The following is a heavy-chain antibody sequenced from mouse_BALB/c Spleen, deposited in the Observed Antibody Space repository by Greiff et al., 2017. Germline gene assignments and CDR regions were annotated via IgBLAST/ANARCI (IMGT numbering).Heavy chain of an antibody. D-gene: IGHD2-1*01. CDR2: ISSGGST. CDR1: GFTFSSYA. Sequence: EVQVVESGGGLVKPGGSLKLSCAASGFTFSSYAMSWVRQTPEKRLEWVASISSGGSTYYPDSAKGRFTISRDNARNILYLQMSSLRSEDTAMYYCARGDRGNYSAYWGQGTLVTVSA. J-gene: IGHJ3*01. CDR3: ARGDRGNYSAY. V-gene: IGHV5-6-5*01.